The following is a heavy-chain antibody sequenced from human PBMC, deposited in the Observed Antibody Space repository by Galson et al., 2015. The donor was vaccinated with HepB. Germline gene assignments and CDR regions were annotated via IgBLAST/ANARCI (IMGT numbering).Heavy chain of an antibody. D-gene: IGHD5-18*01. CDR3: ASHGYHSPSWDDAFEI. CDR1: GVTFSDYY. J-gene: IGHJ3*02. Sequence: SLRLSCAVSGVTFSDYYISWIRQAPGKGLEWVSHIGKDRDSSRYADSVKGRFTISRDNDKNSVFLQMNSLTTDDTAVYYCASHGYHSPSWDDAFEIWGQGTMVTVSS. CDR2: IGKDRDSS. V-gene: IGHV3-11*06.